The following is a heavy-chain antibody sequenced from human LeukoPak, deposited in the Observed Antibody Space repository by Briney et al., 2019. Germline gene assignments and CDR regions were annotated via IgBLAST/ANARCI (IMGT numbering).Heavy chain of an antibody. D-gene: IGHD3-10*01. CDR3: ARNLVYGSGFDY. CDR2: INPNSGDT. J-gene: IGHJ4*02. Sequence: GASVKVSCKTSGYTFTAYYTLWVRQAPGQGPEWMGWINPNSGDTNYAQNFQGRVTMTRDTSISTAYMELNRLRSDDTAVYYCARNLVYGSGFDYWGQGSLITVSS. CDR1: GYTFTAYY. V-gene: IGHV1-2*02.